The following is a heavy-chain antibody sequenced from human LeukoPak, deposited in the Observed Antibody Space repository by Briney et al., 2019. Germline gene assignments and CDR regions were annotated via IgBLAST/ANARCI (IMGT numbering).Heavy chain of an antibody. CDR1: GYSLSSGHY. CDR3: VCDTAMANFDY. V-gene: IGHV4-38-2*02. Sequence: NASETLSLTCTVSGYSLSSGHYWGWLRQPPGKGLECIESMYHSGSTYYNPSLKSRVTISVDTPKNQFPLKLSSVTAADTAVNYSVCDTAMANFDYWGQGTLVTVSS. J-gene: IGHJ4*02. CDR2: MYHSGST. D-gene: IGHD5-18*01.